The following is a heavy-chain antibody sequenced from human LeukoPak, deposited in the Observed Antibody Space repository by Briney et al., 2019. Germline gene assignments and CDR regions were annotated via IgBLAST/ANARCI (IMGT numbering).Heavy chain of an antibody. CDR2: IYHSGST. CDR1: GGSISSGGYS. V-gene: IGHV4-30-2*01. D-gene: IGHD3-9*01. CDR3: ARDPSYYDILTGYSPYYGMDV. J-gene: IGHJ6*02. Sequence: PSETLSLTCAVSGGSISSGGYSWSWIRQPPGKGLEWIGYIYHSGSTYYNPSLKSRVTISVDRSKNQFSLKLSSVTAADTAVYYCARDPSYYDILTGYSPYYGMDVWGQGTTVTVSS.